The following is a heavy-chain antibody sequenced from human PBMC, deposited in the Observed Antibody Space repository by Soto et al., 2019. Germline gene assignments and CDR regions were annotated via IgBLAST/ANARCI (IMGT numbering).Heavy chain of an antibody. V-gene: IGHV1-8*01. CDR3: ARVMGSVDY. J-gene: IGHJ4*02. D-gene: IGHD1-26*01. CDR2: MNPKSGYT. Sequence: QVQLVQSGAEVKKPGTSVRISCKTSGYTFTNYDINWVRQAAGQGLEWMGWMNPKSGYTGSARKVXXSXTXXRDNAMTTAYMELSSLRSDDTAVYYCARVMGSVDYWGQGTLVTVSS. CDR1: GYTFTNYD.